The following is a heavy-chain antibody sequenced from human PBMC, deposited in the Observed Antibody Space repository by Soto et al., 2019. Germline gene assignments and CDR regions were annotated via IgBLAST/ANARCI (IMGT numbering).Heavy chain of an antibody. CDR3: ARESGWSDY. CDR1: GFTFSSYT. D-gene: IGHD6-19*01. V-gene: IGHV3-21*01. J-gene: IGHJ4*02. Sequence: VGSLRLSCAASGFTFSSYTMNWVRQAPGRGLEWVSSISTSSTYIYYADSVKGRFTISRDNAKNSLYLQMNSLRAEDTAVYYCARESGWSDYWGQGTLVTVSS. CDR2: ISTSSTYI.